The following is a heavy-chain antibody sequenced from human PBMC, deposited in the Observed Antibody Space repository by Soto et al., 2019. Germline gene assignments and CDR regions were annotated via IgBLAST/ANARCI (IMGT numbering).Heavy chain of an antibody. V-gene: IGHV3-21*01. Sequence: PGGSLRLSCAASGFTFSSYSMNWVRQAPGKGLEWVSSISTSSSYIYYADTVKGRFTISRDNAKNSLYLQMDSLRFDDTAVYYCVRLGTLGTTSDYYFDGFDIWGQGTMVTVSS. D-gene: IGHD3-22*01. J-gene: IGHJ3*02. CDR3: VRLGTLGTTSDYYFDGFDI. CDR1: GFTFSSYS. CDR2: ISTSSSYI.